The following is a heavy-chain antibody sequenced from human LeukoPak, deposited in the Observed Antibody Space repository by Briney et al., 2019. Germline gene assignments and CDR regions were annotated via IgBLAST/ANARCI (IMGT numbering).Heavy chain of an antibody. V-gene: IGHV3-74*01. Sequence: AGGPLRLSCAASGFTFSSYWMHWVRQAPGKGLVWVSRINSDGSSTSYADSVKGRFTISRDNAKNTLYLQMNSLRAEDTAVYYCATGVRLVRYFDYWGQGTLVTVSS. J-gene: IGHJ4*02. CDR3: ATGVRLVRYFDY. D-gene: IGHD6-19*01. CDR1: GFTFSSYW. CDR2: INSDGSST.